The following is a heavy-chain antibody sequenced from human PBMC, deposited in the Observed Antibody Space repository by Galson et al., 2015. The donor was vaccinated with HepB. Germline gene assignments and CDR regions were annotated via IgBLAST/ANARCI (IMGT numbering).Heavy chain of an antibody. CDR2: IGADHATI. D-gene: IGHD5-24*01. J-gene: IGHJ4*02. CDR3: AKPTQSHTRDNYHRTFDY. CDR1: GFTFSSYA. V-gene: IGHV3-23*01. Sequence: SLRLSCAASGFTFSSYAMSWVRQAPGKGLEWVSAIGADHATIYYADTVKGRFTISRDNSKNTLYLQMNSLRAEDTAVYYCAKPTQSHTRDNYHRTFDYWGQGTRVTVSS.